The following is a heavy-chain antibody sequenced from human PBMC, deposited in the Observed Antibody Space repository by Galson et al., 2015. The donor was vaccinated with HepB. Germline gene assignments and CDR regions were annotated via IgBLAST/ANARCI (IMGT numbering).Heavy chain of an antibody. V-gene: IGHV1-46*03. Sequence: SVKVSCKASGYTFTSYYMHWVRQAPGQGLEWMGIINPSGGSTSYAQKFQGRVTMTRDTSTSTVYMELSSLRSEDTAVYYCARAHYDFWSGANYYYYYMDVWGKGTTVTVSS. CDR2: INPSGGST. CDR3: ARAHYDFWSGANYYYYYMDV. CDR1: GYTFTSYY. D-gene: IGHD3-3*01. J-gene: IGHJ6*03.